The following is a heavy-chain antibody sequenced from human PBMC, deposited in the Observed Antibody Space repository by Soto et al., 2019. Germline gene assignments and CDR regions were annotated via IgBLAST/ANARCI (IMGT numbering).Heavy chain of an antibody. J-gene: IGHJ4*02. Sequence: PSETLSLTCTVSGGSISSRSYYWCWIRHPPGKGLEWIGSIYYSGSTYYNPSLKSRVTISVDTSKNQFSLKLSSVTAADTAVYYCARDLSGYDTYFDYWGQGTLVTVSS. CDR2: IYYSGST. D-gene: IGHD5-12*01. V-gene: IGHV4-39*07. CDR1: GGSISSRSYY. CDR3: ARDLSGYDTYFDY.